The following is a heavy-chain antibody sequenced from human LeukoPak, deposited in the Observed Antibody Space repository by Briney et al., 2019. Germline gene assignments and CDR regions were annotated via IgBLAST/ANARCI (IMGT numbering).Heavy chain of an antibody. CDR3: ARDKWELLCWFDP. CDR2: IYYSGST. J-gene: IGHJ5*02. Sequence: SETLSLTCTVSGGSISSSSYYWGWIRQPPGKGLEWIGSIYYSGSTYYNPSLKSRVTISVDTSKNQFSLKLSSVTAADTAVYYCARDKWELLCWFDPWGQGTLVTVSS. CDR1: GGSISSSSYY. V-gene: IGHV4-39*07. D-gene: IGHD1-26*01.